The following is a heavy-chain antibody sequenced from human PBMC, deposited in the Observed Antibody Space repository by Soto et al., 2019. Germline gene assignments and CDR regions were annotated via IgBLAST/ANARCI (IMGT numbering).Heavy chain of an antibody. Sequence: EVQLVESGGGLVQPGGSLKLSCAASGFTLSGFDIHWVRQASGEGLEWVGRIKTKVESYATELAASVKGRFTISRDDPKNTAYLEMNSLKTEDTAVYYCTRRYCSGGGCCSDFDYWGQGTLVTVSS. CDR2: IKTKVESYAT. CDR1: GFTLSGFD. V-gene: IGHV3-73*01. J-gene: IGHJ4*02. D-gene: IGHD2-15*01. CDR3: TRRYCSGGGCCSDFDY.